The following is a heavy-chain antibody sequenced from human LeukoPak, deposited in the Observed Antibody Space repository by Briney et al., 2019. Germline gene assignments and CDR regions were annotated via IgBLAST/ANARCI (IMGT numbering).Heavy chain of an antibody. CDR2: INPSDGST. V-gene: IGHV1-46*01. J-gene: IGHJ4*02. Sequence: ASVKVSCKASGYTFTSYYMHWVRQAPGQGLEWMGIINPSDGSTSYAQKFRDRITVTGDTSTSTVYMELSSLRSEDTAVYYCARECSGGSCYYFDYWAREPWSPSPQ. D-gene: IGHD2-15*01. CDR3: ARECSGGSCYYFDY. CDR1: GYTFTSYY.